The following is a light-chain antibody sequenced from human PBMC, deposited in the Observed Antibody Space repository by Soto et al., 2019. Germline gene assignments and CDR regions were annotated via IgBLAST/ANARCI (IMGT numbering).Light chain of an antibody. CDR3: SSYTGTNNLYV. CDR2: EVI. CDR1: SSDIGGYNY. V-gene: IGLV2-8*01. Sequence: QSVLTQPPSASGSPGQSVTISCTGTSSDIGGYNYVSWYQQHPGKAPKLMIYEVIKRPSGVPDRFSGSRSGNTASLTVSGIQAEDEADYYCSSYTGTNNLYVFGTGTKV. J-gene: IGLJ1*01.